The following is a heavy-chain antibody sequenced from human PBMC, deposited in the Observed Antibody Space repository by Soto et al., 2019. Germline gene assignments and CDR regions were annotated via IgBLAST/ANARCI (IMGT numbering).Heavy chain of an antibody. V-gene: IGHV1-18*01. CDR3: AMVDVYVTASPQDV. Sequence: ASVKASCKAFGYRLTSSGIGWARQAPGQGLEWMGWINAYNGNTNYAQNFQGRVTLTTYTSTSTAYMELRSLRSIDTAAYYCAMVDVYVTASPQDVWG. CDR1: GYRLTSSG. J-gene: IGHJ6*02. CDR2: INAYNGNT. D-gene: IGHD3-16*01.